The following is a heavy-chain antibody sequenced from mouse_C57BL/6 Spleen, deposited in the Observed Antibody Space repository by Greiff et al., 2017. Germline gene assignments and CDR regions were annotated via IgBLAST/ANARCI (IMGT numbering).Heavy chain of an antibody. D-gene: IGHD2-5*01. Sequence: VQLQESGAELARPGASVKLSCKASGYTFTSYGISWVKQRTGQGLEWIGEIYPRSGNTYYNEKFKGKATLTADKPSSTAYMELRSLTSEDSAVYFCARSGGYSNYFDYWGQGTTLTVSS. CDR2: IYPRSGNT. CDR1: GYTFTSYG. J-gene: IGHJ2*01. V-gene: IGHV1-81*01. CDR3: ARSGGYSNYFDY.